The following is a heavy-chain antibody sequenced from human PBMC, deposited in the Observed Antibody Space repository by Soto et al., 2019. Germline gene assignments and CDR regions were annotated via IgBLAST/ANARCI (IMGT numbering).Heavy chain of an antibody. CDR1: GYTFSSDD. V-gene: IGHV1-8*01. J-gene: IGHJ5*02. CDR3: EIRDCRWERHWFDP. D-gene: IGHD1-26*01. Sequence: QVQLVQSGAEVKKPGASVTVSCKASGYTFSSDDINWGRQATGQGLEWMGWMNPNSGNTGYAQKFQGRVTMTRKTSIRTAYMELSSLISEDTAVYYCEIRDCRWERHWFDPWGQGTLVTVSS. CDR2: MNPNSGNT.